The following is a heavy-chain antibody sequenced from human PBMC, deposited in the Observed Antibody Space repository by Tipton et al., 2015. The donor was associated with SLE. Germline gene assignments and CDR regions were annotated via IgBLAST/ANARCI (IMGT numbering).Heavy chain of an antibody. CDR2: MSYSGTT. CDR1: GGSISSDDYY. Sequence: TLSLTCTVSGGSISSDDYYWTWIRQHPGKGLEWIGHMSYSGTTNSNPSLKSRVTISVDTSKNQFSLKLTSVTAADTAVYYCARGVTKGFYYYYYMDVWGKGTTVTVSS. J-gene: IGHJ6*03. V-gene: IGHV4-61*08. D-gene: IGHD4-11*01. CDR3: ARGVTKGFYYYYYMDV.